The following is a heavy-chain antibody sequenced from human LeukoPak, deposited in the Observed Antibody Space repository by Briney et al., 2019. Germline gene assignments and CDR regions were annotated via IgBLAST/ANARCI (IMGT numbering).Heavy chain of an antibody. V-gene: IGHV4-34*01. J-gene: IGHJ4*02. CDR2: INHSGST. CDR3: ARVFRGSYGY. D-gene: IGHD5-12*01. CDR1: GGSFSGYY. Sequence: SETLSLTCAVYGGSFSGYYWSWIRQPPGKGLEWIGEINHSGSTNYNPSLKSRVTISVDTSKNQFSLKLSSVTAADTAVYYCARVFRGSYGYWGQGTLVTVSS.